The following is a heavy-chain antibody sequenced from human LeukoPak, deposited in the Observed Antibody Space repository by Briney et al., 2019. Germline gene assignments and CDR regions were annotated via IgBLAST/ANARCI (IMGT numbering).Heavy chain of an antibody. V-gene: IGHV3-23*01. Sequence: GGSLRLSCAASGFTFSSYAMNWVRQAPGKGLEWVSTISGSGDNTYYADSVKGRFTISRDNAKNSLYLQMNSLRADDTAVYYCARVYYGSGSLHYYYYYMDVWGKGTTVTISS. CDR3: ARVYYGSGSLHYYYYYMDV. J-gene: IGHJ6*03. CDR2: ISGSGDNT. CDR1: GFTFSSYA. D-gene: IGHD3-10*01.